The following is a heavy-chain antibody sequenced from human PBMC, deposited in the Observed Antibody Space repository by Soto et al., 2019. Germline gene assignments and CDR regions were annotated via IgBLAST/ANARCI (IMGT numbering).Heavy chain of an antibody. CDR2: IYYSGST. V-gene: IGHV4-61*01. CDR1: GGSVSSGSYY. CDR3: ARDRTTFDYGGNSNYYGMDV. J-gene: IGHJ6*02. Sequence: PSETLSLTCTVSGGSVSSGSYYWSWIRQPPGKGLEWIGYIYYSGSTNYNPSLKSRVTISVDTSKNQFSLKLSSVTAADTAVYYCARDRTTFDYGGNSNYYGMDVWGQGTTVTVSS. D-gene: IGHD4-17*01.